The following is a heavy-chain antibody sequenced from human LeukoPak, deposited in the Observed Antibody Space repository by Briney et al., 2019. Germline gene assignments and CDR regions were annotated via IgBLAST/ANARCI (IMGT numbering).Heavy chain of an antibody. CDR3: AKDKDYDSSGFHLDY. Sequence: SLRLSCAASGFTFDDYAMHWVRQAPGKGLEWVSGISWNSGSIGYADSVKGRFTTSRDNAKNSLYLQMNSLRAEDTALYYCAKDKDYDSSGFHLDYWGQGTLVTVSS. CDR2: ISWNSGSI. J-gene: IGHJ4*02. CDR1: GFTFDDYA. D-gene: IGHD3-22*01. V-gene: IGHV3-9*01.